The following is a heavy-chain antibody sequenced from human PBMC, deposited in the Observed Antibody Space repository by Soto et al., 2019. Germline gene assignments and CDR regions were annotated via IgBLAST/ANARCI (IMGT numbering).Heavy chain of an antibody. CDR2: ISYNGSNK. CDR3: ATWGTVAGSRGAFDY. J-gene: IGHJ4*02. CDR1: RFTFIIYR. D-gene: IGHD6-19*01. V-gene: IGHV3-30*03. Sequence: WRSLRLSCAPCRFTFIIYRMHWVRQATGKGQEKLAVISYNGSNKNYADSVTVRVIITRDNSKNTLYLQMNSLRADDTAVYYCATWGTVAGSRGAFDYWRQGTLVTVSS.